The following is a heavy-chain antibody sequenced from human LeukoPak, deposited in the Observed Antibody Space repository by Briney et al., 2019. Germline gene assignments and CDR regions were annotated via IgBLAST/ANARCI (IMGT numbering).Heavy chain of an antibody. V-gene: IGHV4-30-4*01. CDR2: IYYSGST. J-gene: IGHJ5*02. CDR3: AREALGWFGESLGGFDP. D-gene: IGHD3-10*01. Sequence: PSQTLSLTCTFSGGSISSGDYSWSWIRQPPGKGLEWIGYIYYSGSTYYNPSLKSRVTISVDTSKNQFSLKLSSVTAADTAVYYCAREALGWFGESLGGFDPWGQGTLVTVSS. CDR1: GGSISSGDYS.